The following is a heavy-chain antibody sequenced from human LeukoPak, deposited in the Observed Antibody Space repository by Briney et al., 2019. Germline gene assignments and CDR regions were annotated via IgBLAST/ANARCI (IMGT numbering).Heavy chain of an antibody. V-gene: IGHV3-7*03. CDR2: INRDGSEK. CDR3: ARADGYCSSATCYSWDY. D-gene: IGHD2-2*03. J-gene: IGHJ4*02. Sequence: PGGSLRLSCAASGFTFNNFWMSWVRQAPGKGLEWVANINRDGSEKYYVDSVKGRFTISRDNAKNSLYLQMNSLRAEDTAVYYCARADGYCSSATCYSWDYWGQGTLVTASS. CDR1: GFTFNNFW.